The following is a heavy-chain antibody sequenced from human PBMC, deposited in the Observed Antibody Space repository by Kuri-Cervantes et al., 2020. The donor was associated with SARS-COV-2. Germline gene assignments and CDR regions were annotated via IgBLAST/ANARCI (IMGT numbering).Heavy chain of an antibody. D-gene: IGHD6-6*01. J-gene: IGHJ6*03. CDR2: IKQDGSEE. CDR3: ARDAGEHLVQFFMDV. V-gene: IGHV3-7*01. Sequence: GESLKISCAGSGFIFSNYWMSWVRQAPGKGLEWVANIKQDGSEEFYVDSVKGRFTVSRDNAKKSLFLQMNSLRVEDTAVYYCARDAGEHLVQFFMDVWGKGTTVTVSS. CDR1: GFIFSNYW.